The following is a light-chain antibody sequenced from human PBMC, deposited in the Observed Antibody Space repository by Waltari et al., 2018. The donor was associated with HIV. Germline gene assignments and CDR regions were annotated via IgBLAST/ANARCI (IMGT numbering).Light chain of an antibody. CDR1: SSNIGSNT. V-gene: IGLV1-44*01. CDR2: SNN. CDR3: SAWDDSVTGPV. Sequence: QSVLTQPPSASGTPGQRVTISCSGASSNIGSNTVNWYQQFPGTAPKLLIYSNNHRPSGVPDRFSGSNSGTSASLAISGLQSEDEADYYCSAWDDSVTGPVFGGGTKLTVL. J-gene: IGLJ3*02.